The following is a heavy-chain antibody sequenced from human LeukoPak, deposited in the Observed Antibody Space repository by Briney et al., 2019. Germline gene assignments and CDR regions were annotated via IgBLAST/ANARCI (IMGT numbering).Heavy chain of an antibody. J-gene: IGHJ4*02. Sequence: GGSLRLSCAASGFTFSSHSMNWVRQAPGKGLEWVAVISSDGSNKYYAGSVEGRFTISRDNYNNTLLLQMNSLRAEDTAVYYCARTDTSGWSRPLDCWGQGTLVTVSS. D-gene: IGHD6-19*01. V-gene: IGHV3-30*03. CDR3: ARTDTSGWSRPLDC. CDR2: ISSDGSNK. CDR1: GFTFSSHS.